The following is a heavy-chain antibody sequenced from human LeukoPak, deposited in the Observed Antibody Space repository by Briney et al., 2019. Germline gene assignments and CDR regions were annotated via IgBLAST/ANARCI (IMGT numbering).Heavy chain of an antibody. CDR3: ARGPYSSGWYLGGYFQH. CDR1: GGSISSGGYY. CDR2: IYYSGST. D-gene: IGHD6-19*01. J-gene: IGHJ1*01. Sequence: SQTLSLTCTVSGGSISSGGYYWSWIRQHPGKGLEWIGYIYYSGSTYYNPSLKSRVTISVDTSKNQFSLKLSSVTAADTAVYYCARGPYSSGWYLGGYFQHWGQGTLVTVSS. V-gene: IGHV4-31*03.